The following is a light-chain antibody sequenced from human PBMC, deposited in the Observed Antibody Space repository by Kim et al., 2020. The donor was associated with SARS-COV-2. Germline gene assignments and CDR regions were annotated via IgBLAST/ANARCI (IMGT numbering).Light chain of an antibody. CDR2: AAS. CDR1: QSISTY. V-gene: IGKV1-39*01. J-gene: IGKJ2*01. CDR3: QQSYSILYT. Sequence: ASVRDRVTITCRAGQSISTYLHWYQQKPGKAPKLLIYAASSFQSGVPSRFSGSGSGTDFTLTISSLQPEDFATYYCQQSYSILYTFGQGTKLEIK.